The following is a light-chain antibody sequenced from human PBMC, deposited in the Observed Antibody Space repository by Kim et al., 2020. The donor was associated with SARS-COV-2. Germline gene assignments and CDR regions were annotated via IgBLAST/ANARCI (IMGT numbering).Light chain of an antibody. CDR2: GAS. Sequence: PGERVTLSCRASQSVSSSYLTWYQQKLGQAPRLLIYGASSRATGIPARFSGSGSGTDFTLTISSLQPEDFAVYYCQQDYNLLTFGGGTKVDI. CDR3: QQDYNLLT. V-gene: IGKV3D-7*01. CDR1: QSVSSSY. J-gene: IGKJ4*01.